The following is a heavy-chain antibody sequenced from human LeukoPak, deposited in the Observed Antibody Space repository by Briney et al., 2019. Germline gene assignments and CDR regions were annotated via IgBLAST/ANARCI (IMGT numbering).Heavy chain of an antibody. Sequence: SQTLSLTCTVSGGPISSGDYYWSWIRQPPGKGLEWIGYIYYSGSTYYNPSLKSRVTISVDTSKNQFSLKLSSVTAADTAVYYCARDSDYYYYGMDVWGQGTTVTVSS. CDR3: ARDSDYYYYGMDV. V-gene: IGHV4-30-4*01. D-gene: IGHD3-10*01. CDR2: IYYSGST. CDR1: GGPISSGDYY. J-gene: IGHJ6*02.